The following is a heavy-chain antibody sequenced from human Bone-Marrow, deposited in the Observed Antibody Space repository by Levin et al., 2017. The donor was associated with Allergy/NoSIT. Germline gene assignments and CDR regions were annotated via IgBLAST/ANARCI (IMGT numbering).Heavy chain of an antibody. CDR1: GGSISTNNW. CDR2: IYHDGGT. Sequence: TSETLSLTCAVSGGSISTNNWWSWVRQPPGKGLEWIGEIYHDGGTNFNPSLKSRVSTSVDKTNNLFSLKLSSVTAADTAVYYCARAADGYAFDLWGQGTLVTVSS. D-gene: IGHD5-24*01. CDR3: ARAADGYAFDL. J-gene: IGHJ4*02. V-gene: IGHV4-4*02.